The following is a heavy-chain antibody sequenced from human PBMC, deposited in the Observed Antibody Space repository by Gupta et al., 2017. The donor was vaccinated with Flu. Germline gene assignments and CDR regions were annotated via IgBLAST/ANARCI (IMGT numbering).Heavy chain of an antibody. J-gene: IGHJ4*02. CDR2: IKSKTDGGTT. V-gene: IGHV3-15*01. Sequence: EVQLVESGGGLVKPGGSLRLSCAASGFTSSNDWMSWVRQAPGKGLEWVGRIKSKTDGGTTDYAAPVKGRFTISRDDSKNTLYLQMNSLKTEDTAVYYCTTDSSSFLNAYWGQGTLVTVSS. D-gene: IGHD6-6*01. CDR1: GFTSSNDW. CDR3: TTDSSSFLNAY.